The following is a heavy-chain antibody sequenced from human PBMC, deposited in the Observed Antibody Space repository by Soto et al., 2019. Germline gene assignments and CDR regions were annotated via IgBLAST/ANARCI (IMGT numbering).Heavy chain of an antibody. Sequence: GGSLRLSCSVSGFTFSAYWMHWVRQVPGKGLTWVSRISDDGSTATYGDSVKGRFVISRDNAKNSLYLEMNTLRADDSGLYYCARGPRVSSTGTGAHWGRGXLVTVSS. D-gene: IGHD1-1*01. J-gene: IGHJ4*02. CDR3: ARGPRVSSTGTGAH. CDR2: ISDDGSTA. CDR1: GFTFSAYW. V-gene: IGHV3-74*01.